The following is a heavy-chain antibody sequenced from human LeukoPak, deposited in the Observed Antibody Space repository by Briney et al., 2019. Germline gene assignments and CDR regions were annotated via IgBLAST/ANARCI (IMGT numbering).Heavy chain of an antibody. J-gene: IGHJ3*02. CDR2: FDPEDGET. V-gene: IGHV1-24*01. CDR3: ATENVTSITMIVVSSRAFDI. Sequence: GASVKVSCKVSGYTLTELSMHWVRQAPGKGLEWMGGFDPEDGETIYAQKFQGRVTMTEDTSTDTAYMELSSLRSEDTAVYYCATENVTSITMIVVSSRAFDIWGQGTMVTVSS. D-gene: IGHD3-22*01. CDR1: GYTLTELS.